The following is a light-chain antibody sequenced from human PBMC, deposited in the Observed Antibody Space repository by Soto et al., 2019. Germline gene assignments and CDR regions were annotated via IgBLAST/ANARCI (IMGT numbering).Light chain of an antibody. V-gene: IGKV3-15*01. CDR3: QQYNNWPPLT. J-gene: IGKJ4*01. CDR1: QSVSSN. CDR2: GAS. Sequence: EIVMTQSPATLSVSLGERATLSCRASQSVSSNLAWYQQKPGQAPRLLIYGASTGATGIPARFSGSGSGTEFTLTISSLQSEDLAVYYCQQYNNWPPLTFGGGTKVEIK.